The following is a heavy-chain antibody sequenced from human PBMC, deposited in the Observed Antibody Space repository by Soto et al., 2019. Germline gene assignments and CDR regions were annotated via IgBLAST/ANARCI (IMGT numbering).Heavy chain of an antibody. CDR3: AKDLLRDYYDSSGYGY. J-gene: IGHJ4*02. D-gene: IGHD3-22*01. Sequence: GGSLRLSCAASGFTFSSYAMSWVRQAPGKGLEWVSAISGSGGSTYYADSVKGRFTISRDNSKNTLYLQMNSLRAEDTAVYYCAKDLLRDYYDSSGYGYWGQGTLVTVSS. CDR2: ISGSGGST. CDR1: GFTFSSYA. V-gene: IGHV3-23*01.